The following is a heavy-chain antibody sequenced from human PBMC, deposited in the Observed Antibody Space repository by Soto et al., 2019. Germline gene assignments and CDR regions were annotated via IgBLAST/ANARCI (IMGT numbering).Heavy chain of an antibody. J-gene: IGHJ4*02. V-gene: IGHV1-2*02. CDR2: INPNSGGT. CDR1: GYTFTGYY. D-gene: IGHD7-27*01. CDR3: ARPKANWGYYFDY. Sequence: ASVKVSCKASGYTFTGYYMHWVRQAPGQGLEWMGWINPNSGGTNYTQKFQGRVTMTRDTSISTAYMELSRLRSDDTAVYYWARPKANWGYYFDYWGQGTLVTVSS.